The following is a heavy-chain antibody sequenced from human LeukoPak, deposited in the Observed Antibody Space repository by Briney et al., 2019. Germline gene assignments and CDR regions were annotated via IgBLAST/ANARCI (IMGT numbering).Heavy chain of an antibody. CDR3: AKDPRIAARGIPNDY. Sequence: GGSLRLSCAASGFTFSSYGMHWVRQAPGKGLEWVAFIRYDGSNKYYADSVKGRFTISRDNSKNTLYLQMNSLRAEDTAVYYCAKDPRIAARGIPNDYWGQGTLVTVSS. J-gene: IGHJ4*02. CDR1: GFTFSSYG. D-gene: IGHD6-6*01. V-gene: IGHV3-30*02. CDR2: IRYDGSNK.